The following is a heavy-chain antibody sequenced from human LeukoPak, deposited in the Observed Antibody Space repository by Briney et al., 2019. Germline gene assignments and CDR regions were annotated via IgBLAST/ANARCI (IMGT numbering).Heavy chain of an antibody. CDR2: IYYSGST. CDR3: ARHRGKTGPNDY. Sequence: SETLSLTCTVSGGSISSSSYYWGWIRQPPGKGLEWIGSIYYSGSTHYIPSLKSRVNLSVDTSKNQLSLKLSSVTAADTAVYYCARHRGKTGPNDYWGQGNLVTVSS. D-gene: IGHD1/OR15-1a*01. CDR1: GGSISSSSYY. J-gene: IGHJ4*02. V-gene: IGHV4-39*01.